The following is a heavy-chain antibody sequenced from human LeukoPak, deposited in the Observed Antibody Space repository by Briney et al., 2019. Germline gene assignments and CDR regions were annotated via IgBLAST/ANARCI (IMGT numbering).Heavy chain of an antibody. CDR3: AKTGAIFGVVITTFDY. CDR2: ISSSGSTI. CDR1: GFTFSDYY. V-gene: IGHV3-11*01. Sequence: GGSLRLSCAASGFTFSDYYMSWIRQAPGKGLEWVSYISSSGSTIYYADSVKGRFTISRDNAKNSLYLQMNSLRAEDTAVYYCAKTGAIFGVVITTFDYWGQGTLVTVSS. D-gene: IGHD3-3*01. J-gene: IGHJ4*02.